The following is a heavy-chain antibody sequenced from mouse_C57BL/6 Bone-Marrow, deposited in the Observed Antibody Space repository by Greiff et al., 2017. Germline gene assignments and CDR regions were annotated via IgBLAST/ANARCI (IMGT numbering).Heavy chain of an antibody. V-gene: IGHV5-17*01. D-gene: IGHD1-1*01. CDR1: GFTFSDYG. CDR2: ISSGSSTF. J-gene: IGHJ4*01. CDR3: AMNYYGSFYAMDY. Sequence: EVHLVESGGGLVKPGGSLKLSCAASGFTFSDYGMHWVRQAPEKGLEWVAYISSGSSTFYYAATVKGRFTISRDNAKNTRFRQMTSRRSEDTAMYYCAMNYYGSFYAMDYWGQGTSVTVSS.